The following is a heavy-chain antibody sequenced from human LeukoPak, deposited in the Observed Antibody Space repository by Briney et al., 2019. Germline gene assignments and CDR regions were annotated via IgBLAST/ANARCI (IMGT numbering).Heavy chain of an antibody. CDR3: ARGSSWWELPSLDY. Sequence: GGSLRLSCAASGFTVSSNYMSWVRQAPGKGLEWVSVIYSGGSTYYAAPPKGRFTISRENSKKTLYLQMNSLRAEDTAVYYCARGSSWWELPSLDYWGQGTLVTVSS. J-gene: IGHJ4*02. CDR1: GFTVSSNY. CDR2: IYSGGST. V-gene: IGHV3-66*02. D-gene: IGHD1-26*01.